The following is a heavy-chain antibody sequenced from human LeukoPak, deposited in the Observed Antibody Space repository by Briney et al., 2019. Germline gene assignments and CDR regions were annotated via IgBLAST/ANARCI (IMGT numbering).Heavy chain of an antibody. CDR2: ISSSSSYI. Sequence: GGSLRLSCAASGFTFSSYSMNWVRQAPGKGLEWVSSISSSSSYINYADSVKGRFTISRDNAKNSLYLQMNSLRAEDTAVYYCARGPRLERRREGAFDIWGQGTMVTVSS. V-gene: IGHV3-21*01. D-gene: IGHD1-1*01. CDR3: ARGPRLERRREGAFDI. J-gene: IGHJ3*02. CDR1: GFTFSSYS.